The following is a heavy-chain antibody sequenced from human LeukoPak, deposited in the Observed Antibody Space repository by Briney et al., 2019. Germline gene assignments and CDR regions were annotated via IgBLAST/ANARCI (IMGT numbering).Heavy chain of an antibody. Sequence: GASVKVSCKVSGYTLTELSMHWVRQAPGQGLEWMGGIIPIFGTANYAQKFQGRVTMTEDTSTDTAYMELSSLRSEDTAVYYCATGLIVVVPAAVIDYWGQGTLVTVSS. CDR2: IIPIFGTA. D-gene: IGHD2-2*01. J-gene: IGHJ4*02. CDR3: ATGLIVVVPAAVIDY. CDR1: GYTLTELS. V-gene: IGHV1-24*01.